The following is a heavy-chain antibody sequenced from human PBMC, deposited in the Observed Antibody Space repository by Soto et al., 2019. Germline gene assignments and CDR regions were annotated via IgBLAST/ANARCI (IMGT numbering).Heavy chain of an antibody. V-gene: IGHV1-2*04. J-gene: IGHJ6*03. D-gene: IGHD3-10*01. CDR1: GYTFTGYY. CDR2: INPNSGGT. CDR3: ARGAGGWNMDV. Sequence: ASVKVSCKASGYTFTGYYLHWVRQAPGQGLEWMGWINPNSGGTNYAQKFQGWATMTRETSISTAYMELSRLRSDDTAVYYCARGAGGWNMDVWGKGTTVTVSS.